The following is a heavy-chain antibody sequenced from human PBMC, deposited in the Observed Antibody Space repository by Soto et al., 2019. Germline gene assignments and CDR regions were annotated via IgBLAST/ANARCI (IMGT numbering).Heavy chain of an antibody. V-gene: IGHV3-21*01. CDR2: ISSSSSYI. D-gene: IGHD3-22*01. CDR1: GFTFSSYS. Sequence: GGSLRLSCAASGFTFSSYSMNWVRQAPGKGLEWVSSISSSSSYIYYADSVKGRFTISRDNAKNSLYLQMNSLRAEDTAVYYCARGGDRYYDSSGYLSYWGQGTLVTVSS. CDR3: ARGGDRYYDSSGYLSY. J-gene: IGHJ4*02.